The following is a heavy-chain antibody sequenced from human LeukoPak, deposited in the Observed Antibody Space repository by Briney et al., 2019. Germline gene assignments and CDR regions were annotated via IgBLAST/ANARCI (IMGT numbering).Heavy chain of an antibody. Sequence: SETLSLTCTVSAGSISSYYWSWIRQPAGKGLEWIGRIYTSGTTNYNPSLKSRVTMSVDTSKNQFSLKMRSVTAADTAVYYCAGANYGGSDYWGQGTLVTVSS. V-gene: IGHV4-4*07. CDR3: AGANYGGSDY. CDR2: IYTSGTT. D-gene: IGHD4-23*01. J-gene: IGHJ4*02. CDR1: AGSISSYY.